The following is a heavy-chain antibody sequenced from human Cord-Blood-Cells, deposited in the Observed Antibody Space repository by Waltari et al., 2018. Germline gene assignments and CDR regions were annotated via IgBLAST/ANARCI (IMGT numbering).Heavy chain of an antibody. Sequence: EVQLVESGGGVVQPGGSLRPSCAASGFTFGRPGLIWVRQAPGKGLEWVANIKQDGSEKYYVDSVKGRFTISRDNAKNSLYLQMNSLRAEDTAVYYCARDEYSSSDYWGQGTLVTVSS. CDR2: IKQDGSEK. CDR1: GFTFGRPG. V-gene: IGHV3-7*01. CDR3: ARDEYSSSDY. J-gene: IGHJ4*02. D-gene: IGHD6-6*01.